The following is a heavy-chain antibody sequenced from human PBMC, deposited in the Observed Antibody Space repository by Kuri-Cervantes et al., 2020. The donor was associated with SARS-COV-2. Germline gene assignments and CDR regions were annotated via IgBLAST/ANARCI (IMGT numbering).Heavy chain of an antibody. D-gene: IGHD3-9*01. CDR1: GFTFSSYS. CDR2: ISSSSSYI. CDR3: SRDPTAGRLRYFDWFSYGPSNYYGMDV. J-gene: IGHJ6*02. Sequence: GESLKISCAASGFTFSSYSMNWVRQAPGKGLEWVSSISSSSSYIYYADSAKGRFTISRENAKNSLYLQMNSLRAEYTAVYYCSRDPTAGRLRYFDWFSYGPSNYYGMDVWGQGTTVTVSS. V-gene: IGHV3-21*01.